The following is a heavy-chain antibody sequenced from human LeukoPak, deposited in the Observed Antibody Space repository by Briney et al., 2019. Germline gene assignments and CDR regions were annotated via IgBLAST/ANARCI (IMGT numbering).Heavy chain of an antibody. Sequence: GASVKVSCKASGYTFTSYYMHWVRQAPGQGLEWMGIINPSGGSTSYAQKFQGRVTMTRDTSTSTVYMELRSLRSDDTAVYYCARDESVEYFDYWGQGTLVTVSS. V-gene: IGHV1-46*01. CDR2: INPSGGST. CDR3: ARDESVEYFDY. J-gene: IGHJ4*02. CDR1: GYTFTSYY.